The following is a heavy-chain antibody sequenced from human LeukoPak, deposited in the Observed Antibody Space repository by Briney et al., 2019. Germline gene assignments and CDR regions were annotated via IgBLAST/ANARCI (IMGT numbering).Heavy chain of an antibody. Sequence: SETLSLTCTVSGGSMSSGDYYWSWIRQPPGKGLEWIGYIYYSGSTYYNPSLKSRVTISVDTSKNQFSLKLSSVTAADTAVYYCARSELLWFGGVNSGFDYWGQGTLVTVSS. CDR2: IYYSGST. CDR1: GGSMSSGDYY. V-gene: IGHV4-30-4*08. D-gene: IGHD3-10*01. CDR3: ARSELLWFGGVNSGFDY. J-gene: IGHJ4*02.